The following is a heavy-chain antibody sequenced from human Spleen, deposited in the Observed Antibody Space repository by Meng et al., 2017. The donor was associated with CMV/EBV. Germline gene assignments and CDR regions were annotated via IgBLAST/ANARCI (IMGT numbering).Heavy chain of an antibody. CDR3: ARDQMESYYDFWSGYAYCYGMDV. D-gene: IGHD3-3*01. V-gene: IGHV3-48*03. Sequence: GESLKISCAASGFTFSSYEMNWVRQAPGKGLEWVSYISSSGSTIYYADSVKGRFTISRDNAKNSLYLQMNSLSAEDTAVYYCARDQMESYYDFWSGYAYCYGMDVWGQGTTVTVSS. CDR1: GFTFSSYE. J-gene: IGHJ6*02. CDR2: ISSSGSTI.